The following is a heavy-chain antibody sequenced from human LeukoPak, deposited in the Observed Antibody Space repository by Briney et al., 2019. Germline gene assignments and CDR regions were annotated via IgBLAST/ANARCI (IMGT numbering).Heavy chain of an antibody. CDR2: MNPNSGNT. V-gene: IGHV1-8*01. CDR1: GYTFTIYD. J-gene: IGHJ6*03. Sequence: GASVKVSFKSSGYTFTIYDINWVRQAPGQGLEWMGWMNPNSGNTGYAQKFQGRVTMTRNTSISTAYMELSSLRSEDTAVYYCARGKILWYDSSGYYDYYYYMDVWGKGTTVTVSS. D-gene: IGHD3-22*01. CDR3: ARGKILWYDSSGYYDYYYYMDV.